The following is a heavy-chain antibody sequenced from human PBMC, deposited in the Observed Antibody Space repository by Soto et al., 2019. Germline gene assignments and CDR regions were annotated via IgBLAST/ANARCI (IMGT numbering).Heavy chain of an antibody. V-gene: IGHV3-30*03. CDR3: ARDGMVAATSSTYYYGMDV. Sequence: WGSLGLSCAACGFTLSNYGMHWVRQAPGKGLDWVAVISYDGSDKYYGDSAKGRFTISRDNSKNTVYLQMNSLRAEDTAVYYCARDGMVAATSSTYYYGMDVWGQGTTVTVSS. CDR2: ISYDGSDK. D-gene: IGHD2-15*01. J-gene: IGHJ6*01. CDR1: GFTLSNYG.